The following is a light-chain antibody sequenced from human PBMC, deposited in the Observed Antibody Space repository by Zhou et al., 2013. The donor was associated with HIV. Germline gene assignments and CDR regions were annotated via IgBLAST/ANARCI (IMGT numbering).Light chain of an antibody. CDR1: PAITSW. J-gene: IGKJ4*01. Sequence: DIQMTQSPSPVSASVGDRITIVCRTSPAITSWLAWYQQRPGQAPKLLIYGASILQNGVPSRFSGSGSGTHFILNINNFQPEDSGIYFCQQATTFPSFGGGTTVDI. V-gene: IGKV1-12*02. CDR3: QQATTFPS. CDR2: GAS.